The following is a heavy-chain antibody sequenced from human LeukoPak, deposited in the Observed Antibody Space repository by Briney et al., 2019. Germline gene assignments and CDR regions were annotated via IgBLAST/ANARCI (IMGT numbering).Heavy chain of an antibody. CDR2: IIPIFGTA. CDR1: GGTFSSYA. Sequence: SVKVSCKASGGTFSSYAISWVRQAPGQGLEWMGGIIPIFGTANYAQKFQGRVTITTDESTSTAYMELSSLRSEDTAVDYCARGPYDRGGYYYSFDHWGQGTLVTVSS. J-gene: IGHJ4*02. V-gene: IGHV1-69*05. D-gene: IGHD3-22*01. CDR3: ARGPYDRGGYYYSFDH.